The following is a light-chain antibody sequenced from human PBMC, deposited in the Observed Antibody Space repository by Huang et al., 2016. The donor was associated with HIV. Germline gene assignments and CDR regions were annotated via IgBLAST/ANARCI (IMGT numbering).Light chain of an antibody. CDR1: QSVSSS. Sequence: EIVLTQSPATLSLSPGERATLSCRASQSVSSSLAWYKQKPGQAPRLLIYDATNRATVLPARFSGSGSVTDFTLTISSLEPEDFAVYYCQQRINLGTFGGGTKVEIK. CDR3: QQRINLGT. V-gene: IGKV3-11*01. J-gene: IGKJ4*01. CDR2: DAT.